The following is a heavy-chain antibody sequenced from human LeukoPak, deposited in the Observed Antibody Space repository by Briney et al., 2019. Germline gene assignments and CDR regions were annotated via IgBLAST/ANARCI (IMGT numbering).Heavy chain of an antibody. J-gene: IGHJ4*02. D-gene: IGHD1-26*01. Sequence: GGSLRLSCAASGFTFSSYGMSWVRQAPGKGLEWVSAISGSGGSTYYADSVRGRFTISRDNSKNTLYLQMNSLRAEDTAVYYCAKGGSYYPFGYWGQGTLVTVSS. CDR2: ISGSGGST. CDR3: AKGGSYYPFGY. CDR1: GFTFSSYG. V-gene: IGHV3-23*01.